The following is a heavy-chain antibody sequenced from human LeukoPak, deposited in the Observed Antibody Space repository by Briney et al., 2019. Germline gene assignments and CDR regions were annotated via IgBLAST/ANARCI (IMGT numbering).Heavy chain of an antibody. CDR2: ISGSGGST. V-gene: IGHV3-23*01. J-gene: IGHJ4*02. Sequence: PGGSLGLSCAASGFTFSSHAMSWVRQAPGKGLEWVSGISGSGGSTYYADSVKGRFTISRDNSKNTLYLQMNSLRAEDTAVYFCANDRTDSLPNYRHNYYGSGSYIYWGQGTLVTVSS. CDR3: ANDRTDSLPNYRHNYYGSGSYIY. CDR1: GFTFSSHA. D-gene: IGHD3-10*01.